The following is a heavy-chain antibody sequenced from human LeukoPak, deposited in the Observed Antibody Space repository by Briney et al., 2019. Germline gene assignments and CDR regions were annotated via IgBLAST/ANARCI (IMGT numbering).Heavy chain of an antibody. V-gene: IGHV4-30-4*08. CDR3: QGYSSGWSVFGCAFDI. CDR2: IYYSGST. CDR1: GGSISSGDYY. Sequence: SETLSLTCTVSGGSISSGDYYWSWIRQPPGKGLEWIGYIYYSGSTYYNPSLKSRVTISVDTSKNQFSLKLSSVTAADTAVYYCQGYSSGWSVFGCAFDIWGQGTMVTVSS. J-gene: IGHJ3*02. D-gene: IGHD6-19*01.